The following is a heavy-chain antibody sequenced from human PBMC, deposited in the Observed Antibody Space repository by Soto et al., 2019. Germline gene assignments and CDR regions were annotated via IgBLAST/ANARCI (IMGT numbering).Heavy chain of an antibody. CDR1: GGGNLRDYR. J-gene: IGHJ3*02. Sequence: SVKVSCKASGGGNLRDYRTTWVRRAPGQGLEWMGGIIPKLGTANYAQNFQGRVTVTTDESTSTVYMELRSLRSEDTAVYYCARDRAHGFDIWGQGTMVTVSS. CDR2: IIPKLGTA. CDR3: ARDRAHGFDI. V-gene: IGHV1-69*16.